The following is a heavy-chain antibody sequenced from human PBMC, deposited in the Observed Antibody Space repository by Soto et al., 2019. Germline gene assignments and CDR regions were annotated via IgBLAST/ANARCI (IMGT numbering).Heavy chain of an antibody. CDR1: GGSTGGRY. CDR3: ARVWVRWQYFDWFYYFAS. Sequence: SETLSLTCTVSGGSTGGRYWLWIRQPPGKGLEWIGYAYSSGSSTSGPSLKSRVTMSADTSKNQLSLKVRSVTAADTAVYYCARVWVRWQYFDWFYYFASWGQGALLTVS. CDR2: AYSSGSS. J-gene: IGHJ4*02. D-gene: IGHD3-9*01. V-gene: IGHV4-59*11.